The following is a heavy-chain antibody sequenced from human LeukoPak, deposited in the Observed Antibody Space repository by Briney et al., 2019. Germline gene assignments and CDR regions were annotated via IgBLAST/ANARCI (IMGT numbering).Heavy chain of an antibody. J-gene: IGHJ4*02. D-gene: IGHD6-13*01. CDR2: ISYDGRKK. CDR3: AKGGVSDSGSWYGDYFDY. CDR1: GFTFSNYG. Sequence: GRSLRLSCAASGFTFSNYGMHWVRQAPGKGLEWVAVISYDGRKKDFAASVKGRSTISRDNSKNTLYVQMNSLRAEDTAVYYCAKGGVSDSGSWYGDYFDYWGQGTLVTVSS. V-gene: IGHV3-30*18.